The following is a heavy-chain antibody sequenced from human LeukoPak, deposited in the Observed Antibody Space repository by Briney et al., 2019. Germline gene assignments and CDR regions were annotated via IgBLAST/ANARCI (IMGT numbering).Heavy chain of an antibody. CDR2: ISGSGGST. CDR3: AKDRPTYDFWSGYYSVLHYYGMDV. D-gene: IGHD3-3*01. J-gene: IGHJ6*02. CDR1: GFTFSSYA. V-gene: IGHV3-23*01. Sequence: RGSLRLSCAASGFTFSSYAMSWVRQAPGKGLEWVSAISGSGGSTYYADSVKGRFTISRDNSKNTLYLQMNSLRAEDTAVYYCAKDRPTYDFWSGYYSVLHYYGMDVWGQGTTVTVSS.